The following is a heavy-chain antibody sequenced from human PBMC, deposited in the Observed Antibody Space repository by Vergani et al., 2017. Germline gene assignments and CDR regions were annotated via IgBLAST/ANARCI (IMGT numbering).Heavy chain of an antibody. D-gene: IGHD4-17*01. J-gene: IGHJ4*02. V-gene: IGHV3-74*01. CDR1: GFAFDRYW. Sequence: EEQLVESGGGLVQPGGSLRLSCAASGFAFDRYWMHWVRQTPEKGLVWVSRISPDGDITLNADSVKGRFTISRDNARTTLYLQMTNLRAEDTAVYYCLTGTTEPYRRQGTLVTVSS. CDR3: LTGTTEPY. CDR2: ISPDGDIT.